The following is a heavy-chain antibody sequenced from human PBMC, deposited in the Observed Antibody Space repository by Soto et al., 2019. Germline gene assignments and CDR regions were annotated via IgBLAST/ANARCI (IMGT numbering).Heavy chain of an antibody. CDR2: IYHSGST. J-gene: IGHJ6*02. D-gene: IGHD3-3*01. V-gene: IGHV4-30-2*01. Sequence: PSETLSLTCAVSGGSISSGGYSWSWIRQPPGKGLEWIGYIYHSGSTYYNPSLKSRVTISVDRSKNQFSLKLSSVTAADTAVYYCARVGFWSGYYTLYYYYGMDVWGQGTTVTVSS. CDR1: GGSISSGGYS. CDR3: ARVGFWSGYYTLYYYYGMDV.